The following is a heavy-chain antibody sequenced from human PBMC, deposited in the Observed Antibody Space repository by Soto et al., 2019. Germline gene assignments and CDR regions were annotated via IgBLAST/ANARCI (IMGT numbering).Heavy chain of an antibody. CDR2: IYATGTT. CDR1: GASISGFY. Sequence: LSLTCTVSGASISGFYWSWIRKSAGKGLEWIGRIYATGTTDYNPSLKSRVMMSVDTSKKQFSLKLRSVTAADTAVYYCVRDGTKTLRDWFDHWGHGISVTVSS. D-gene: IGHD1-1*01. V-gene: IGHV4-4*07. J-gene: IGHJ5*02. CDR3: VRDGTKTLRDWFDH.